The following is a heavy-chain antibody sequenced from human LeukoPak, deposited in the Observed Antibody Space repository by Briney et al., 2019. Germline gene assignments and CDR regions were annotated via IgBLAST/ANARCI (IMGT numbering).Heavy chain of an antibody. D-gene: IGHD3-16*01. J-gene: IGHJ5*02. V-gene: IGHV1-69*04. CDR2: IIPIFGIA. CDR3: AREGGMTEGWFDP. CDR1: GGTFSSYA. Sequence: SVTVSCKASGGTFSSYAISWVRQAPAQGLEWMGRIIPIFGIANYAQKFQGRVTITADKSTSTAYMELSSLRSEDTAVYYCAREGGMTEGWFDPWGQGTLVTVSS.